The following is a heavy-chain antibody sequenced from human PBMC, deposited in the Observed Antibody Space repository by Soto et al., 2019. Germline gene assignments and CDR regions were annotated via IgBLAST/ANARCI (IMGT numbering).Heavy chain of an antibody. CDR3: AAGEASSRNLAPYYLDF. V-gene: IGHV4-59*01. CDR1: GGSMRNYF. J-gene: IGHJ4*02. Sequence: PXGTLSLTCTVSGGSMRNYFGTWIRQPPGKGLEWIGYIHYSGTTSFFPSYNPSLRSRVTISEDTSKNQFSLKLLSVTTADTAVYFCAAGEASSRNLAPYYLDFWGQGTLVTV. CDR2: IHYSGTT. D-gene: IGHD6-13*01.